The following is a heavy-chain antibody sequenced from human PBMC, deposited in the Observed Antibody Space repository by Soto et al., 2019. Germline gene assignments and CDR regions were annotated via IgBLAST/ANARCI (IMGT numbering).Heavy chain of an antibody. J-gene: IGHJ4*02. CDR2: IYYSGST. CDR3: ARSAGWYGDFDY. D-gene: IGHD6-19*01. Sequence: QVQLQESGPGLVKPSETLSLTCTVSGGSISSYYWSWIRQPPGKGLEWIGYIYYSGSTNYNPSLKSRVTISVDTSKNQFSLKLSSVTAADTAVYYCARSAGWYGDFDYWGLGTLVTVSS. CDR1: GGSISSYY. V-gene: IGHV4-59*01.